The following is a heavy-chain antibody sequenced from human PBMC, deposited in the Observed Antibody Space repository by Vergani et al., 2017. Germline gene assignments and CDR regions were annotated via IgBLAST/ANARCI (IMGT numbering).Heavy chain of an antibody. CDR1: GGSISSGSYY. J-gene: IGHJ4*02. CDR2: IYTSGST. CDR3: ARSTGRRDGYNWEQYYFDY. Sequence: QLQLQESGPGLVKPSETLSLTCTVSGGSISSGSYYWSWIRQPAGKGLEWIGRIYTSGSTNYNPSLKSRVTISVDTSKNQFSLKLSSVTAADTAVYYCARSTGRRDGYNWEQYYFDYWGQGTLVTVSS. V-gene: IGHV4-61*02. D-gene: IGHD5-24*01.